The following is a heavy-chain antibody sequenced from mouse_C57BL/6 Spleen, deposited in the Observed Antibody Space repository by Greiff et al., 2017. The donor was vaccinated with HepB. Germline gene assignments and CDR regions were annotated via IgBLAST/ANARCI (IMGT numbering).Heavy chain of an antibody. CDR2: IDPSDSYT. CDR1: GYTFTSYW. Sequence: QVQLQQPGAELVMPGASVKLSCKASGYTFTSYWMHWVKQRPGQGLEWIGEIDPSDSYTNYNQKFKGKSTLTVDKSSSTAYMQLSSLTSVASAVYDGERSEGRVWDALDYWGQGTTVTVSS. J-gene: IGHJ4*01. V-gene: IGHV1-69*01. CDR3: ERSEGRVWDALDY.